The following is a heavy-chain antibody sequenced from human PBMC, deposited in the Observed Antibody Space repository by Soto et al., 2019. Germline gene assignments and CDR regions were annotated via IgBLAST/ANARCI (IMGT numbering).Heavy chain of an antibody. D-gene: IGHD6-6*01. CDR3: AKGKGRTYSSSSWYYYYGMDV. V-gene: IGHV3-23*01. Sequence: PAGSLTLSCPASGVTVSSYPMGWVCHAPGRGLEWVSATSGSGGSTYYADSIKVLFTISRDNSKNTLYLQRNSLRAEATAVYYCAKGKGRTYSSSSWYYYYGMDVWGQGTTVTVSS. J-gene: IGHJ6*02. CDR2: TSGSGGST. CDR1: GVTVSSYP.